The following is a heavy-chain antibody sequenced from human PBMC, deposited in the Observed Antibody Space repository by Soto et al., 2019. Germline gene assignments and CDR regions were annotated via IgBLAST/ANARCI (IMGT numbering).Heavy chain of an antibody. V-gene: IGHV5-51*01. Sequence: GESLKISCQGSGYSFTSNWIGWVRQMPGKGLEWMGIINPADSDIKYSPSFQGQVTISADKSIGTAYLQWRSLKASDTAMYYCARHQRDDASRKIDCWGQGTLVTVSS. J-gene: IGHJ4*02. CDR2: INPADSDI. CDR1: GYSFTSNW. D-gene: IGHD3-16*01. CDR3: ARHQRDDASRKIDC.